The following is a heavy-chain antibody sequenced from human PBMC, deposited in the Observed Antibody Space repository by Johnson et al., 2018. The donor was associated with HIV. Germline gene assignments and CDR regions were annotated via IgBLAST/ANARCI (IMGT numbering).Heavy chain of an antibody. V-gene: IGHV3-30*04. Sequence: QVQLVESGGGVVQPGSSLRLSCAASGFTLSSYAMHWVRQAPGKGLEWVAVISYDGSNKYYADSVKGRFTISRDNSKNTLDLQMNSLRAEDTAVYYCARGFHSGSYYRGRAFDIWGQGTMVTVSS. CDR2: ISYDGSNK. CDR3: ARGFHSGSYYRGRAFDI. D-gene: IGHD1-26*01. J-gene: IGHJ3*02. CDR1: GFTLSSYA.